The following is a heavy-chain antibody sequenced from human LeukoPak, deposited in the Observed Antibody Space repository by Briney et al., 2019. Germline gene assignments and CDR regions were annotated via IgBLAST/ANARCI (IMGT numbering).Heavy chain of an antibody. V-gene: IGHV3-30*04. J-gene: IGHJ4*02. CDR1: GFIFGSYA. CDR3: ARATGSSSDSSVDY. Sequence: PGGSLRLSCAASGFIFGSYAMHWVRQAPGKGLEWVAVISYDGSNKYYADSMKGRFTISRDNSKNTLYLQMNSLRAEDTAVYYCARATGSSSDSSVDYWGQGTLVTVSS. CDR2: ISYDGSNK. D-gene: IGHD6-6*01.